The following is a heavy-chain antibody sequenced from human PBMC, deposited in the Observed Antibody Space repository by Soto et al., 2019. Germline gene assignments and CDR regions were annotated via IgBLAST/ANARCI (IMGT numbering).Heavy chain of an antibody. J-gene: IGHJ2*01. V-gene: IGHV3-23*01. Sequence: EVQLLESGGGLVQPGGSLRLSCAASRFTFSSYAMSWVRQTPGMGLEWVSGISGSGANTYYSDSVKGRFTISRDNSKNTLYLQMNILRVEDTAVYYCAKGPYYNFWCGYYNDWYFDLWGRGTLVTVSS. CDR2: ISGSGANT. CDR1: RFTFSSYA. CDR3: AKGPYYNFWCGYYNDWYFDL. D-gene: IGHD3-3*01.